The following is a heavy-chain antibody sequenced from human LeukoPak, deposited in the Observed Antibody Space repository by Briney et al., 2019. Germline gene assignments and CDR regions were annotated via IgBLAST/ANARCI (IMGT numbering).Heavy chain of an antibody. V-gene: IGHV1-3*01. CDR1: GYTFTSYA. CDR3: ARDLSIASYFDY. J-gene: IGHJ4*02. Sequence: ASVKVSCKDSGYTFTSYAMHWVRQAPGQRLEWMGWINAGNGNTKYSQKFQGRVTITRDTSASTAYMELSSLRSEDTAVYYCARDLSIASYFDYWGQGTLVTVSS. CDR2: INAGNGNT.